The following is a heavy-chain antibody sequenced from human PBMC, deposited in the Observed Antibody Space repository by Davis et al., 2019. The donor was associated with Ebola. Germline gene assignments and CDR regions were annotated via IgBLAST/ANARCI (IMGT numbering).Heavy chain of an antibody. D-gene: IGHD3-3*01. J-gene: IGHJ4*02. CDR3: ASSEFGVVIIPPDY. CDR2: INPNSGGT. V-gene: IGHV1-2*06. Sequence: ASVKVSCKASGYTFTGYYMHWVRQAPGQGLEWMGRINPNSGGTNYAQKFQGRVTMTRDTSTSTVYMELSSLRSEDTAVYYCASSEFGVVIIPPDYWGQGTLVTVSS. CDR1: GYTFTGYY.